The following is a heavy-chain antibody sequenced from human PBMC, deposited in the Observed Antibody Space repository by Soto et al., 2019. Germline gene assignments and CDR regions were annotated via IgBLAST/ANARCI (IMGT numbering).Heavy chain of an antibody. CDR1: GFTFSSSA. J-gene: IGHJ4*02. CDR3: ATDVGGYIYVLPRH. V-gene: IGHV1-58*01. D-gene: IGHD3-16*01. CDR2: IDVGSANA. Sequence: ASVKVSCKTSGFTFSSSAVHWVRQARGHRLQRIGWIDVGSANANYAHMLQERVTISRDMSTSTAYMELSSLRPEATAVYYFATDVGGYIYVLPRHWGPGTLVPASP.